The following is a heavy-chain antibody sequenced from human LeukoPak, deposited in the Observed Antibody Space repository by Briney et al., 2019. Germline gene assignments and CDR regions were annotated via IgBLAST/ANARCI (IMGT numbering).Heavy chain of an antibody. CDR1: GGSISSGGYY. V-gene: IGHV4-31*03. Sequence: SETLSLTCTVSGGSISSGGYYWSWIRQHPGKGLEWIGYIYYSGSTYYSPSLKSRVTKSVDTSKNQFSLKLSSVTAADTAVYYCASVERYFDWLYGAFDIWGQGTMVTVSP. CDR2: IYYSGST. CDR3: ASVERYFDWLYGAFDI. D-gene: IGHD3-9*01. J-gene: IGHJ3*02.